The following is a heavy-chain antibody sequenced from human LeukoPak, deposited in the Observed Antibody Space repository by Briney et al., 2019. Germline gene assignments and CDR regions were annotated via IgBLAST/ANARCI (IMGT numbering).Heavy chain of an antibody. CDR1: GFTLSTYT. J-gene: IGHJ4*02. V-gene: IGHV3-21*04. CDR2: ISSSSSYI. Sequence: GGSLRLSCAASGFTLSTYTMNWVRQAPGKGLEWVSSISSSSSYIYYADSVKGRFTISRDDAKHSLSLQMNSLRAEDTALYYCARDENCSGGSCFFDYWGQGTLVTVSS. D-gene: IGHD2-15*01. CDR3: ARDENCSGGSCFFDY.